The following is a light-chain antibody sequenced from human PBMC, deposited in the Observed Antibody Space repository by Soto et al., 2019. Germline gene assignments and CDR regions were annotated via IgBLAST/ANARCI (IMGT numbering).Light chain of an antibody. CDR2: GAS. CDR3: QQYNAWPPKRT. V-gene: IGKV3-15*01. J-gene: IGKJ1*01. CDR1: QSITTN. Sequence: EVVMTQSPVTLSVSPGERATLSCRASQSITTNLAWYQQKPGQAPRLLIYGASTRATGVPARFSGSGSGTQFTLTINSLQSEDFAVYYCQQYNAWPPKRTFGQGTRVDFK.